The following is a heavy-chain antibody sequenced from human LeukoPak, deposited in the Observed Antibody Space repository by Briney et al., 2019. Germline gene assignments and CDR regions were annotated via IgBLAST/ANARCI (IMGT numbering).Heavy chain of an antibody. CDR3: ARVIRGYFDY. D-gene: IGHD2/OR15-2a*01. CDR1: GYTFTGYY. CDR2: INPNSGGT. V-gene: IGHV1-2*02. J-gene: IGHJ4*02. Sequence: SVTVSCKASGYTFTGYYMHWVRQAPAQGLEWMGWINPNSGGTNYAQKFQGRVTITRDTSISTAYMELRSLRSDDMAVYYCARVIRGYFDYWGQGTLVTVSS.